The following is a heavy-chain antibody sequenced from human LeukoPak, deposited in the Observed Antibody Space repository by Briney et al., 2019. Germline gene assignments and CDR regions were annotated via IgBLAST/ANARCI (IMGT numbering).Heavy chain of an antibody. V-gene: IGHV4-34*01. CDR2: INHSGST. J-gene: IGHJ4*02. Sequence: PSETLSLTCAVYGGSFSGYYWSWIRQPPGKGLEWIGEINHSGSTNYNPSLKSRVTISVDTSKNQFSLKLSSVTAADTAVYYCARFKRFLEWYPYYFDYWGQGTLVTVSS. D-gene: IGHD3-3*01. CDR3: ARFKRFLEWYPYYFDY. CDR1: GGSFSGYY.